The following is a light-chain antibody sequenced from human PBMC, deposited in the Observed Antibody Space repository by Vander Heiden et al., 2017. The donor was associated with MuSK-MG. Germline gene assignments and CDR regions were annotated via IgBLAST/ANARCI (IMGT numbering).Light chain of an antibody. Sequence: SYVLTQPPSASVAPGKTARITCGGNNIGSKSVHWYQQKPGQAPVLVIYYDSDRPSGIPERFSGSNSGNTATLTISRVEAGDEADYYCQVWDSSSDLVVFGGGTKLTVL. CDR3: QVWDSSSDLVV. J-gene: IGLJ2*01. CDR1: NIGSKS. CDR2: YDS. V-gene: IGLV3-21*04.